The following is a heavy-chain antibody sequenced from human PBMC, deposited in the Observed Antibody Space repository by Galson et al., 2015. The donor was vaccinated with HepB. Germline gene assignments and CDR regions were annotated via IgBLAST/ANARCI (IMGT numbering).Heavy chain of an antibody. CDR2: IIPMFGTA. CDR3: ASGGGGPGYYYYMDV. J-gene: IGHJ6*03. D-gene: IGHD3-16*01. V-gene: IGHV1-69*13. Sequence: SVKVSCKASGGTFSSYAISWVRQAPGQGLEWMGGIIPMFGTANYAQKFQGRVTITADESTSTAYMELSSLRSEDTAVYYCASGGGGPGYYYYMDVWGKGTTVTVSS. CDR1: GGTFSSYA.